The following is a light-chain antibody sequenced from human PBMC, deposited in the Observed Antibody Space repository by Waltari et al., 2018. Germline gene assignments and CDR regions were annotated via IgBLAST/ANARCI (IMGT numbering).Light chain of an antibody. CDR3: QRSYTS. CDR1: QKIANY. V-gene: IGKV1-39*01. J-gene: IGKJ1*01. Sequence: DIQMTQSPSSLSASVGDRVTVTCRASQKIANYLNWYQQKPGKAPKLLIYGASNLQDGVPSRFSGSGFGTEFTLTISSLEPADFATYYCQRSYTSFGQGTKVEMK. CDR2: GAS.